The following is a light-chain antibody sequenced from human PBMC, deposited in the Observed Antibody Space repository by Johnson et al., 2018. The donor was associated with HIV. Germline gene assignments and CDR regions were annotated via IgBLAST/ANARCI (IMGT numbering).Light chain of an antibody. Sequence: QSVLTQPPSVSAAPGQKVTISCSVSNSNIGNNYVSWYQQLPGTAPKLLIYDINKRPSGIPDRFSGSKSGTSATLGITGLQTGDEADYYCGTWDSSLSAVVFGTGTKVTVL. CDR3: GTWDSSLSAVV. CDR1: NSNIGNNY. J-gene: IGLJ1*01. V-gene: IGLV1-51*01. CDR2: DIN.